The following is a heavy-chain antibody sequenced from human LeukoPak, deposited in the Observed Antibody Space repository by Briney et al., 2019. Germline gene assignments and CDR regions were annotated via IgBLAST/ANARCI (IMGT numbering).Heavy chain of an antibody. J-gene: IGHJ4*02. CDR3: ARGETAMVARYYFDY. D-gene: IGHD5-18*01. Sequence: GGSLRLSCAASGFTFSSYSMNWGRRAPGKGREWVSSISSSSSYIYYADSVKGRFTISRDNAKNSLYLQMNSLRAEDTAVYYCARGETAMVARYYFDYWGQGTLVTVSS. CDR2: ISSSSSYI. CDR1: GFTFSSYS. V-gene: IGHV3-21*01.